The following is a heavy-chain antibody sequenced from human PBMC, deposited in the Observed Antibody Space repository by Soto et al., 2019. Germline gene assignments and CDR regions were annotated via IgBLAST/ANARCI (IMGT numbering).Heavy chain of an antibody. V-gene: IGHV3-66*01. CDR3: ARDQSSIMVRGRYYYYGMDV. CDR2: IYSGGST. D-gene: IGHD3-10*01. Sequence: GGSLRLSCAASGFTVSSNYMSWVRQAPGKGLEWVSVIYSGGSTYYADSVKGRFTISRDNSKNTLYLQMNSLRTEDTAVYYCARDQSSIMVRGRYYYYGMDVWGQGTTVTVS. J-gene: IGHJ6*02. CDR1: GFTVSSNY.